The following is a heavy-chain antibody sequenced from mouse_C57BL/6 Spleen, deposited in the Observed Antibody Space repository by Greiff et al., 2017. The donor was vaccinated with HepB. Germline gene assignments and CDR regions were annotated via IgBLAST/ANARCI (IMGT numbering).Heavy chain of an antibody. V-gene: IGHV1-15*01. CDR2: IDPETGGT. CDR1: GYTFTDYE. Sequence: VQLQQSGAELVRPGASVTLSCKASGYTFTDYEMHWVKQTPVHGLEWIGAIDPETGGTAYNQKFKGKAILTADKSSSTAYMELRSLTSADSAVYYCTKGIYEGAMDYWGQGTSVTVSS. D-gene: IGHD2-3*01. CDR3: TKGIYEGAMDY. J-gene: IGHJ4*01.